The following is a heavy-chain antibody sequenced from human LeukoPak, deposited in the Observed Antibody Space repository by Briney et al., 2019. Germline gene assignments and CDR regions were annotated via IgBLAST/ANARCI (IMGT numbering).Heavy chain of an antibody. Sequence: ASVKVSCKASGYTFTRYDINWVRQATGQGLAWMGWMNPNSGNTGYAQKFKGRVTMTRNTSISTAYMELTSVRSEVTAVYYCARGLGAGGHYYYYGMDVWGQGTTVTVSS. CDR2: MNPNSGNT. D-gene: IGHD2-8*02. V-gene: IGHV1-8*02. CDR3: ARGLGAGGHYYYYGMDV. CDR1: GYTFTRYD. J-gene: IGHJ6*02.